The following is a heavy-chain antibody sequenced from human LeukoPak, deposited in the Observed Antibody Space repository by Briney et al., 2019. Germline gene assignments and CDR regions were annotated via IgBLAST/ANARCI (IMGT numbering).Heavy chain of an antibody. V-gene: IGHV4-39*01. D-gene: IGHD1-1*01. J-gene: IGHJ3*02. CDR3: ARQWVLSAFDI. CDR1: GGSVSTIDYY. Sequence: SETLSLTCTVSGGSVSTIDYYWGWIRQPPGKGLEWIGSIYYSGSPYYNPSLKSRVTISVDTSKKQFSLKLSSVTAADTAVYYCARQWVLSAFDIWGQGTMVTVSS. CDR2: IYYSGSP.